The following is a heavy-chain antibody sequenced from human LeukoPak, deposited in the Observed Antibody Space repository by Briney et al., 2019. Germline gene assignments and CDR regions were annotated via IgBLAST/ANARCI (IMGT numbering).Heavy chain of an antibody. CDR1: GGTFSSYA. D-gene: IGHD2-15*01. CDR2: IIPIFGTA. V-gene: IGHV1-69*05. Sequence: ASVKVSCKASGGTFSSYAISWVRQAPGQGLEWMGGIIPIFGTANYAQKFQGRVTITTDGSTSTAYMELSSLRSEDTAVYYCARSFINCSGGSCNFDYYYMDVWGKGTTVTVSS. J-gene: IGHJ6*03. CDR3: ARSFINCSGGSCNFDYYYMDV.